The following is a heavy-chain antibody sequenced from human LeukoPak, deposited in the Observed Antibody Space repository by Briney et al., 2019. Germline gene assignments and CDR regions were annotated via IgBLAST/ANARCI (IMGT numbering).Heavy chain of an antibody. Sequence: ASVTVSCKASGYTFTGYYMHWVRQAPGQGLEWMGWINPNSGGTNYAQKFQGWVTMTRDTSISTAYMELSRLRSDDTAVYYCARAYYDSTPDFDYWGQGTLVTVSS. D-gene: IGHD3-22*01. CDR2: INPNSGGT. CDR1: GYTFTGYY. J-gene: IGHJ4*02. CDR3: ARAYYDSTPDFDY. V-gene: IGHV1-2*04.